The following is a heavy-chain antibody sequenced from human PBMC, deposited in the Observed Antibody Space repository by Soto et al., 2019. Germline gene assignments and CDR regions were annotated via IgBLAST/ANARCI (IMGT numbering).Heavy chain of an antibody. D-gene: IGHD3-10*01. V-gene: IGHV3-53*01. Sequence: EVQLVESGGGLIQPGGSLRLSCAASGFTVSSNYMSWVRQAPGKGLEWVSVIYSGGSTYYADSVKGRFTISRDNSKNTLYLQMNGLRAEDTAVYYCARAYYGSGSLIDYWGQGTLVTVSS. CDR1: GFTVSSNY. CDR3: ARAYYGSGSLIDY. J-gene: IGHJ4*02. CDR2: IYSGGST.